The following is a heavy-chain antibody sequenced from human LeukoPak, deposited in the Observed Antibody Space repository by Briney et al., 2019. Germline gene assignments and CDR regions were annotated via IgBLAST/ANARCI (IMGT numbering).Heavy chain of an antibody. J-gene: IGHJ3*02. V-gene: IGHV1-8*01. CDR2: MNPTSGNT. Sequence: ASVKVSCKASGYTFTSYDINWVRQATGQGLEWMGWMNPTSGNTGYAQKFQGRVTMTRNTSISTAYMELSSLRSEDTAVYYCARPDSSGPFGAFDIWGQGTMVTVSS. CDR3: ARPDSSGPFGAFDI. CDR1: GYTFTSYD. D-gene: IGHD6-19*01.